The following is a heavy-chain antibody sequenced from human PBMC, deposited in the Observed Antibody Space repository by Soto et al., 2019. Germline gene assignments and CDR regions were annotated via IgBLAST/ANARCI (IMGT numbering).Heavy chain of an antibody. CDR3: ARGPSLPYIVGALTFDF. V-gene: IGHV1-46*01. D-gene: IGHD1-26*01. Sequence: ASVKVSCKASGYTFTSYYMHWVRQAPGQGLEWMGMIIGYNGSTNYAPNFQGRVSMTSNMFTTTTSMELRSLRSDDTAVYYCARGPSLPYIVGALTFDFWGQGTPVTVSS. J-gene: IGHJ4*02. CDR1: GYTFTSYY. CDR2: IIGYNGST.